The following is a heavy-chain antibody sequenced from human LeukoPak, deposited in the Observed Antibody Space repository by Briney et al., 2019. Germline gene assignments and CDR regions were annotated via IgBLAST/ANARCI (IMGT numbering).Heavy chain of an antibody. J-gene: IGHJ5*02. CDR2: IWYDGSQK. Sequence: GGSLRLSCAASGFTFGNYGMHWVRQAPGKGLEWVAVIWYDGSQKYYADSVKGRFTTSRDNSKNTLYLQMNSLRAEDTAVYYCARPYCSSSNCPGWFDPWGQGTLVTVSP. CDR3: ARPYCSSSNCPGWFDP. V-gene: IGHV3-33*01. D-gene: IGHD2-2*01. CDR1: GFTFGNYG.